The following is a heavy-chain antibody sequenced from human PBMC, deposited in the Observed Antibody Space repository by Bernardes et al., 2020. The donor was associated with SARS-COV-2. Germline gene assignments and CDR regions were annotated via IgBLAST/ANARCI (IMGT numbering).Heavy chain of an antibody. Sequence: SETLSLTCTVSGGSIRSYYWSWIRQPAGQGLEWIGRIYTSGSTNYNPSLKSRVTMSVDTSKNQFSLKLSSVTAADTAVYYCARWPTFGVVKDYWGQGTLVTVSS. CDR3: ARWPTFGVVKDY. J-gene: IGHJ4*02. D-gene: IGHD3-3*01. V-gene: IGHV4-4*07. CDR1: GGSIRSYY. CDR2: IYTSGST.